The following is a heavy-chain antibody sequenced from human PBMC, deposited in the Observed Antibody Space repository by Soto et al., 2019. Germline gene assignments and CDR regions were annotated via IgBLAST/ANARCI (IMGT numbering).Heavy chain of an antibody. Sequence: PSETLSLTCFVSGGSVTSHHWSWIRQFPGQGLEWIAYTSYTGNTNYNPSLQSRVTISVDTSKNQFSLKLSSVTAADTAVYYCARHTFMVRGVIIRESKFDYWGQGTLVTVSS. CDR3: ARHTFMVRGVIIRESKFDY. CDR1: GGSVTSHH. J-gene: IGHJ4*02. V-gene: IGHV4-59*08. D-gene: IGHD3-10*01. CDR2: TSYTGNT.